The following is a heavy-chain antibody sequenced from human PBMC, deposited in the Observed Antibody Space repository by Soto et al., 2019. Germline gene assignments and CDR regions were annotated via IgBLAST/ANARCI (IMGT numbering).Heavy chain of an antibody. V-gene: IGHV4-39*01. CDR2: LYHYEST. D-gene: IGHD2-15*01. CDR1: GYSLNSGHYY. J-gene: IGHJ5*02. CDR3: GKGMRGATGQTDADA. Sequence: SAPLSLTCTFSGYSLNSGHYYWVWNPHSPWKWRAWIASLYHYESTYYNPPLKSRVTISTDKPKNQFALTLKAVTAADTAVYYCGKGMRGATGQTDADAWGQGALVTVSS.